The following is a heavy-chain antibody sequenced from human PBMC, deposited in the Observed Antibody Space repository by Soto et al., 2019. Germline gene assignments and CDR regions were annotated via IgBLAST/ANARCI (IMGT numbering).Heavy chain of an antibody. V-gene: IGHV3-73*01. CDR1: GFTFSGSV. CDR3: TTYGNSSKGFDY. Sequence: EVQLVESGGGLVHPGGSLKLSCAVSGFTFSGSVMHGVRQAPGKGLEWLGRIRSRDSDYATSYAESVKGRVTISRDDSKNTAYLQVTSLKIEDTALYYCTTYGNSSKGFDYWGQGTLVTVSS. CDR2: IRSRDSDYAT. D-gene: IGHD6-6*01. J-gene: IGHJ4*02.